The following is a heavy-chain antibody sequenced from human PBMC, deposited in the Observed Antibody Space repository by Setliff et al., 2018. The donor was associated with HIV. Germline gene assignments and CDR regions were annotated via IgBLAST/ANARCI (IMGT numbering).Heavy chain of an antibody. J-gene: IGHJ6*03. Sequence: SETLSLTCAVYGGSFSGYYWSWIRQPPGKGLEWIGEINHSGSTNYNPSLKSRVTISVDTSKNQFSLKLSSVTAADTAVYYCARPGRASYYYYMDVWGKGTTVTV. CDR2: INHSGST. V-gene: IGHV4-34*01. D-gene: IGHD3-10*01. CDR1: GGSFSGYY. CDR3: ARPGRASYYYYMDV.